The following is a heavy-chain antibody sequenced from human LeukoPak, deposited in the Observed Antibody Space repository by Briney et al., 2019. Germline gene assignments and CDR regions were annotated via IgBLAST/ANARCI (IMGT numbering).Heavy chain of an antibody. J-gene: IGHJ4*02. D-gene: IGHD6-13*01. Sequence: GGSLRLSCTASGFTFGDYAMSWFRQAPGKGLEWVGFIRSKAYGGTTEYAASVKGRFTISRDDSKSIAYLQMNSLKTEDTAVHYCTKQLDDLRIDYWGQGTLVTVSS. V-gene: IGHV3-49*03. CDR1: GFTFGDYA. CDR3: TKQLDDLRIDY. CDR2: IRSKAYGGTT.